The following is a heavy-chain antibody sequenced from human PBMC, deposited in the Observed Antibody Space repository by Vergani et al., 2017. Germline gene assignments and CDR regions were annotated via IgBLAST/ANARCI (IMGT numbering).Heavy chain of an antibody. CDR1: GFTFSSYG. J-gene: IGHJ4*02. D-gene: IGHD2-2*01. V-gene: IGHV3-33*08. CDR2: IWYDGSNK. Sequence: QVQLVESGGGVVQPGRSLRLSCAASGFTFSSYGMHWVRQAPGKGLEWVAVIWYDGSNKYYADSVKGRFTISRDNSKNTLYLQMNSLRAEGTAVYYCARDVHCSSTSCYWQFDYWGQGTLVTVSS. CDR3: ARDVHCSSTSCYWQFDY.